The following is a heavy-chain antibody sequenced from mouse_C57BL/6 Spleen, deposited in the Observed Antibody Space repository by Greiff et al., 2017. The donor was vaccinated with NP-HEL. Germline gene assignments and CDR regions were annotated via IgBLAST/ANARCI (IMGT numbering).Heavy chain of an antibody. Sequence: DVMLVESGGGLVKPGGSLKLSCAASGFTFSDYGMHWVRQAPEKGLEWVAYISSGSSTIYYADTVKGRFTISRDNAKNTLFLQMTSLRSEDTAMYYCARSGYSYYAMDYWGQGTSVTVSS. V-gene: IGHV5-17*01. CDR3: ARSGYSYYAMDY. CDR1: GFTFSDYG. J-gene: IGHJ4*01. CDR2: ISSGSSTI. D-gene: IGHD1-2*01.